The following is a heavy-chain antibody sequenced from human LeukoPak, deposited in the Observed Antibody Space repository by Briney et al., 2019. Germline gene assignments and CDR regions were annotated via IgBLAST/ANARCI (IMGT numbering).Heavy chain of an antibody. CDR3: ARKYSSGLNWFDP. J-gene: IGHJ5*02. CDR2: INHSGST. Sequence: SETLSLTCAVYGGSFSGYYWSWIRQPPGKGLEWIGEINHSGSTNYNPSLKSRVTISVDTSKNQFSLKLSSVTAADTAVYYCARKYSSGLNWFDPWGQGTLVTVSS. V-gene: IGHV4-34*01. CDR1: GGSFSGYY. D-gene: IGHD6-19*01.